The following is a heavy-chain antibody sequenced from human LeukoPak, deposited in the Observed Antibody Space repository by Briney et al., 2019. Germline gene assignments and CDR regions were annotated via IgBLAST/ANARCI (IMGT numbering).Heavy chain of an antibody. CDR2: INAGNGNT. J-gene: IGHJ3*02. CDR1: GSTFTSYA. Sequence: GGSLRLSCAASGSTFTSYAMHWVRQAPGQRLEWMGWINAGNGNTKYSQKFQGRVTITRDTSASTAYMELSSLRSEDTAVYYCARELQYCSSTSCYTDDAFDIWGQGTMVTVSS. D-gene: IGHD2-2*02. CDR3: ARELQYCSSTSCYTDDAFDI. V-gene: IGHV1-3*01.